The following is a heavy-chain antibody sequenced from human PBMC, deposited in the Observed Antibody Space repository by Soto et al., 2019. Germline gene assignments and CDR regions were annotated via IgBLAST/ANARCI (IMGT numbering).Heavy chain of an antibody. CDR2: ISSSSSTI. Sequence: PGGSLRLSCAASGFTFSSYSMNWVRQAPGKGLEWVSYISSSSSTIYYADSVKGRITISRNNAKKSLYLQMNSLRADDTAVYYCASMEPRYDSVDYWGQGTLVTVAS. D-gene: IGHD3-3*01. J-gene: IGHJ4*02. CDR1: GFTFSSYS. V-gene: IGHV3-48*01. CDR3: ASMEPRYDSVDY.